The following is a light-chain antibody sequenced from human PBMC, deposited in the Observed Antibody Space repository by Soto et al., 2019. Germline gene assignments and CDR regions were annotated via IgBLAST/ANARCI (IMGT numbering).Light chain of an antibody. Sequence: EIVLTQSPGTLSLSPGDRATLSCRASQTITCTYLAWYRQKPGQAPRLLIYGASNRATGIPDRLSGSGSGTDFTLTISRLEPEDFAVYYCQQYGSSPYTFGQGTKLEIK. J-gene: IGKJ2*01. V-gene: IGKV3-20*01. CDR1: QTITCTY. CDR3: QQYGSSPYT. CDR2: GAS.